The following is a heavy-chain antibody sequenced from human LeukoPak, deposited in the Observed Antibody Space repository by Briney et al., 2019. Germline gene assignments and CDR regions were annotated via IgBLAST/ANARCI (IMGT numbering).Heavy chain of an antibody. V-gene: IGHV3-74*01. Sequence: PGGSLRLSCAASGFIFSSYWTYWVRQAPGKGLVWVAHINSDGSNTNYADSVKGRFTISRDNAKNSLYLQMNSLRAEDRALYYCALLGASPDYWGQGTLVTVSS. CDR1: GFIFSSYW. CDR3: ALLGASPDY. D-gene: IGHD3-16*01. CDR2: INSDGSNT. J-gene: IGHJ4*02.